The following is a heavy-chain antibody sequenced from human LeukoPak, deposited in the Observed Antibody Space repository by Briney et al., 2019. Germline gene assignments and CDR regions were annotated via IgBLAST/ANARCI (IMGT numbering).Heavy chain of an antibody. CDR1: GYTFTSYY. CDR2: INPSGGST. V-gene: IGHV1-46*01. D-gene: IGHD4-23*01. CDR3: ARARVALFDY. J-gene: IGHJ4*02. Sequence: ASVNVSCKASGYTFTSYYTHWVRQAPGQGLEWMGIINPSGGSTSYAQKFQGRVTMTRDTSTSTVYMELSSLRSEDTAVYYCARARVALFDYWGQGTLVTVSS.